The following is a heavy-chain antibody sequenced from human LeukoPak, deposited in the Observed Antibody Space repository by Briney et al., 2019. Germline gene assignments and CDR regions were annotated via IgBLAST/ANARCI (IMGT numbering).Heavy chain of an antibody. CDR3: ARASYGFGNTWFDP. V-gene: IGHV3-23*01. CDR1: GFTFSSYR. J-gene: IGHJ5*02. D-gene: IGHD3-16*01. Sequence: GGSLRLSCAASGFTFSSYRMNWVRQAPGKGLEWVSAISGSGGSTYYADSVKGRFTISRDNSKNTVYLQMGSLRAEDMAVYYCARASYGFGNTWFDPWGQGTLVTVSS. CDR2: ISGSGGST.